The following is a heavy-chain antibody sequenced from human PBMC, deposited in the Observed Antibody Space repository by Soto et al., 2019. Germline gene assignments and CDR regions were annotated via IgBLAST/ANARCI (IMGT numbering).Heavy chain of an antibody. CDR2: IYSGGST. V-gene: IGHV3-53*04. D-gene: IGHD3-10*01. CDR1: GFTVSSNY. J-gene: IGHJ6*04. CDR3: ARDSGYGSGKMDV. Sequence: GGSLRLSCAASGFTVSSNYMSWVRQAPGKGLEWVSVIYSGGSTYYADSVKGRFTISRHNSKNTLYLQMNSLRAEDTAVYYCARDSGYGSGKMDVWGKGTTVTVSS.